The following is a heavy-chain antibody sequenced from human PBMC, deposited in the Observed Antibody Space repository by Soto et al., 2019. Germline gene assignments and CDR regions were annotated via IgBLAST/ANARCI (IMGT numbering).Heavy chain of an antibody. J-gene: IGHJ5*01. V-gene: IGHV3-11*06. CDR2: ISGSSGSK. CDR3: ARYGTRGDW. Sequence: GGSLRLSCAASGFIFNDYYMSWIRQAPGKGLEWLSNISGSSGSKKYADAGKGRFTISRDNAKDSLYLHLNSLRVGDTAVYYCARYGTRGDWWGLGTQVTVSS. CDR1: GFIFNDYY. D-gene: IGHD3-10*01.